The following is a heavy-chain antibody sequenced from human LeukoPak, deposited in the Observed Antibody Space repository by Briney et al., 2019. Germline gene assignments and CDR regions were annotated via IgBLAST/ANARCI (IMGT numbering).Heavy chain of an antibody. V-gene: IGHV3-53*01. CDR2: IYTGGST. J-gene: IGHJ6*03. D-gene: IGHD2-15*01. CDR1: GFTFSDYY. Sequence: GGSLRLSCAASGFTFSDYYMSWIRQAPGKGLEWVLVIYTGGSTDYADSVKGRFTISRDNSKNTLYLQMNSLRAEDTAVYYCARGARAATGYYYYYMDVWGKGTTVTVYS. CDR3: ARGARAATGYYYYYMDV.